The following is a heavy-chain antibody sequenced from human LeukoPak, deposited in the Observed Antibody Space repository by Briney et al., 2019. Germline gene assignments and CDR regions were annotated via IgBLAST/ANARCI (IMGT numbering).Heavy chain of an antibody. V-gene: IGHV4-4*07. J-gene: IGHJ4*02. CDR3: ARGGTYGSGRNQHTTLDY. Sequence: SETPSLTCTVSGGSISNDYWSWIRQAAGKELEWIWRIYTRGSTNYNPSLKSRVTISLDKSKKQFSLNLNSVTAADTAVYYCARGGTYGSGRNQHTTLDYWGQGTLVTVSS. CDR2: IYTRGST. CDR1: GGSISNDY. D-gene: IGHD3-10*01.